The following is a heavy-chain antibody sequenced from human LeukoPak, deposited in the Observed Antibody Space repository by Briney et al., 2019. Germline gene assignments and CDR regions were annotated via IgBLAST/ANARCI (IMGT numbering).Heavy chain of an antibody. Sequence: PSETLSLTCAVSGGSISSSNWWSWVRQPPGKGLEWIGYIYYSGSTNYNPSLKSRVTISVDTSKNQFSLKLSSVTAADTAVYYCARDFYYGSGSYPFYYYGMDVWGQGTTVTVSS. V-gene: IGHV4-4*02. CDR3: ARDFYYGSGSYPFYYYGMDV. CDR1: GGSISSSNW. D-gene: IGHD3-10*01. J-gene: IGHJ6*02. CDR2: IYYSGST.